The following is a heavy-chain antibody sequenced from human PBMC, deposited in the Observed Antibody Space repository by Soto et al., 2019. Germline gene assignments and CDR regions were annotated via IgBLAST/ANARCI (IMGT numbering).Heavy chain of an antibody. J-gene: IGHJ4*02. Sequence: EVHLLESGGTLVQPGGSLRLSCAASGFDFSTYAMTWVRQAPGKGLEWVSGIINSGATTYYADSVKGRFTISRDNSRNTLYLQMNSLRVDDTAMYYCAKDGPGTSSVTSEFWGQGPLVTVSS. V-gene: IGHV3-23*01. CDR3: AKDGPGTSSVTSEF. D-gene: IGHD3-10*01. CDR2: IINSGATT. CDR1: GFDFSTYA.